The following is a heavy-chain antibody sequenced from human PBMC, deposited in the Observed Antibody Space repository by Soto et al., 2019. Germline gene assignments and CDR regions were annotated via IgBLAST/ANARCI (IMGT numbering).Heavy chain of an antibody. V-gene: IGHV1-18*01. CDR1: GFTFTCYG. CDR2: ISAYNGNT. CDR3: VKDVVFWP. Sequence: ASVKGSRKASGFTFTCYGISWVRQAPGQGLEWMGWISAYNGNTYYADSVKGRFTISRDNSKNTLSLQMSSLRGDDTAMYYCVKDVVFWPWGQGTLVTVSS. D-gene: IGHD2-15*01. J-gene: IGHJ4*02.